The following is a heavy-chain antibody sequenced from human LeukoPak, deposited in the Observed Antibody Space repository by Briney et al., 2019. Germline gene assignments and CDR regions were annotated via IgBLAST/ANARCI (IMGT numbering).Heavy chain of an antibody. D-gene: IGHD2/OR15-2a*01. CDR2: INPNSGGT. CDR1: GYTFTGYY. CDR3: ARGRSTVTSTLHSTFYSDFDY. Sequence: GASVKVSCKASGYTFTGYYIHWVRQAPGQGREWMGRINPNSGGTNYAQNVQGRVTMTTNTSISTAYMEVSRLRSDDTAVYYCARGRSTVTSTLHSTFYSDFDYWGQGTLVTVSS. V-gene: IGHV1-2*06. J-gene: IGHJ4*02.